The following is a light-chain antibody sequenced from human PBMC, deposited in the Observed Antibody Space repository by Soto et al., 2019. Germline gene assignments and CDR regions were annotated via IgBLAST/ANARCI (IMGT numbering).Light chain of an antibody. CDR1: QAINIY. CDR2: AAS. J-gene: IGKJ4*01. V-gene: IGKV1-27*01. CDR3: QKYDSVPLT. Sequence: DIQMTQSPSSLSASVGDRVTITCRASQAINIYLAWYQQKPGKVPKLLLYAASTLQSGVPSRFSGSGSGTDFTLIISSLQPEDVATYYCQKYDSVPLTFGGGTKVEIK.